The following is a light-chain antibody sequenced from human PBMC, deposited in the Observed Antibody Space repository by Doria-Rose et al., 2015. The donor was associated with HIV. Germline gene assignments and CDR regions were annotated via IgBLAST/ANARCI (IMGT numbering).Light chain of an antibody. J-gene: IGKJ1*01. Sequence: RMTQSQSSLSASTGDRVTITCRASQDISNYLAWYQQKPGKAPKLLIYAASTLQSGVPSRFSGSGSGTDFALTISYLQSEDFATYYCQQYYSYPPTVGRGTKVEVK. CDR1: QDISNY. V-gene: IGKV1-8*01. CDR3: QQYYSYPPT. CDR2: AAS.